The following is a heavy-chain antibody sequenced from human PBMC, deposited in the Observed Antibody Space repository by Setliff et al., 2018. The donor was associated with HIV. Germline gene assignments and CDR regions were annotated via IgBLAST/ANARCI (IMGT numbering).Heavy chain of an antibody. V-gene: IGHV1-69*10. CDR3: ARVLKGYSSSYEAFDI. Sequence: SVKVSCKASGYSFSKYGISWVRQAPGQGLEWMGGIISILNVATYAQKFQGRVTITADKSTSTVYMELSSLRSEDSAVYYCARVLKGYSSSYEAFDIWGQGTMVTVSS. CDR2: IISILNVA. J-gene: IGHJ3*02. CDR1: GYSFSKYG. D-gene: IGHD6-13*01.